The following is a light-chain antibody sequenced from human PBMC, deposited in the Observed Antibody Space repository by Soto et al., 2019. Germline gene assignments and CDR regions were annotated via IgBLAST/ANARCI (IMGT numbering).Light chain of an antibody. CDR2: EVS. CDR3: SSYAGSNNLI. V-gene: IGLV2-8*01. CDR1: SSDVGGYND. J-gene: IGLJ2*01. Sequence: QSALTQPPSASGSPGQSVTISCTGTSSDVGGYNDVSWYQQHPGKAPKLMIYEVSKRPSGVPDRFSGSKSGNTASLTVSGLQAEDEDDYYCSSYAGSNNLIFGGGTKLTVL.